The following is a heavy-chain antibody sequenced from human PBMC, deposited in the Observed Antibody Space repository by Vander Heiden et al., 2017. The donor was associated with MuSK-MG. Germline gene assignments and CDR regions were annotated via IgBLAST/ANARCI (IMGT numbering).Heavy chain of an antibody. CDR3: VLRIWRYYVDY. CDR2: SFSNDEN. J-gene: IGHJ4*01. D-gene: IGHD3-10*01. V-gene: IGHV2-26*01. CDR1: GFSFSDARTG. Sequence: QVTLKESGPVLVKPTATLPRTCTVSGFSFSDARTGGSGIRKSPGKALEWLAHSFSNDENSYSTSLMSRLTISNDSSKSQVVLILTNSDPVDTATCCCVLRIWRYYVDYWG.